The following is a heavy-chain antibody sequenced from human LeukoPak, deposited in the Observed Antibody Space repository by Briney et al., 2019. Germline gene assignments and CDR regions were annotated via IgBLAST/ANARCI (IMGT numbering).Heavy chain of an antibody. CDR2: INPNSGGT. CDR1: GYTFTGYY. V-gene: IGHV1-2*06. J-gene: IGHJ4*02. CDR3: ARDLNHDTKGRYFDY. D-gene: IGHD3-10*01. Sequence: ASVKVSCKASGYTFTGYYMHWVRQAPGQGLEWMGRINPNSGGTNYAKKFQGRVTMTRDTSISTAYRELSRLRSDDTAVYYCARDLNHDTKGRYFDYWGQGTLVTVSS.